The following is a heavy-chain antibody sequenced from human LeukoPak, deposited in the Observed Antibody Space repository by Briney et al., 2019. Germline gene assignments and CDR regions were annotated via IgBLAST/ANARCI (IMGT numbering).Heavy chain of an antibody. D-gene: IGHD5-12*01. Sequence: SGTLSLTCTVSGGSLSNYYWSWIRQPPGKGLEGVGYIYYSGRTNYNPSLKSRVTISVDTSKNQFSLKLSSVTAADTAVYYCARQRGGYDSYFDYRGQGTLVTVSS. V-gene: IGHV4-59*08. CDR3: ARQRGGYDSYFDY. J-gene: IGHJ4*02. CDR2: IYYSGRT. CDR1: GGSLSNYY.